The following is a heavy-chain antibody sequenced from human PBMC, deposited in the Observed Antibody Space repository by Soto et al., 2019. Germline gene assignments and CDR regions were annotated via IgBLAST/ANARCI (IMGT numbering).Heavy chain of an antibody. Sequence: SETLSLTCTVSGASISNYDWTWIRQPPGRGLEWIGYISYSGSTNYNPSLKSRVTISVDTSKNQFSLKLISMTAADTAVYYCARVGGYPLGAFDSWGQGTMVTVSS. J-gene: IGHJ3*02. CDR2: ISYSGST. V-gene: IGHV4-59*01. D-gene: IGHD5-12*01. CDR1: GASISNYD. CDR3: ARVGGYPLGAFDS.